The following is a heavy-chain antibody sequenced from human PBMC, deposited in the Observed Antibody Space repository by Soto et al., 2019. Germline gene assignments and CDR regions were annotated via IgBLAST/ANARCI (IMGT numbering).Heavy chain of an antibody. J-gene: IGHJ4*02. V-gene: IGHV1-18*01. CDR2: ISANNGNT. D-gene: IGHD1-1*01. CDR3: ARGGYGDY. CDR1: GYAFTTYG. Sequence: QVHLVQSGAEVKKPGASVKVSCKGSGYAFTTYGITWVRQAPGQGLEWMGWISANNGNTNYAQKLQGRVTVTRDTSTSTAYTELRSLRSDDTAVYYCARGGYGDYWGEGALVTVSS.